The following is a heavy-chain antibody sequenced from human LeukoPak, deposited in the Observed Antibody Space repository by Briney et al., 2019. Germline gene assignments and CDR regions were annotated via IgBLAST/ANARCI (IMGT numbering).Heavy chain of an antibody. V-gene: IGHV3-23*01. J-gene: IGHJ5*02. D-gene: IGHD3-10*01. CDR2: ISGSGGST. Sequence: GGSLRLSCAASGFTFSSYAMSWVRQAPGKGLEWVSAISGSGGSTYYADSVKGRFTISRDNSKNTLYLQMNSLRAEHTAVYYCAKDPHTLAREYYYGPRGFSWFDPWGQGTLVTVSS. CDR3: AKDPHTLAREYYYGPRGFSWFDP. CDR1: GFTFSSYA.